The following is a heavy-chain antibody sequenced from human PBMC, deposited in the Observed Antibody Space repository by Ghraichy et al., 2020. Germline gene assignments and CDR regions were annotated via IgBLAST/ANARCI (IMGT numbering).Heavy chain of an antibody. Sequence: LSLTCAASGFTFSSYSMNWVRQAPGKGLEWVSSISSSSSYIYYADSVKGRFTISRDNAKNSLYLQMNSLRAEDTAVYYCARVLVAGTNYWGQGTLVTVSS. CDR2: ISSSSSYI. J-gene: IGHJ4*02. V-gene: IGHV3-21*01. CDR3: ARVLVAGTNY. CDR1: GFTFSSYS. D-gene: IGHD6-19*01.